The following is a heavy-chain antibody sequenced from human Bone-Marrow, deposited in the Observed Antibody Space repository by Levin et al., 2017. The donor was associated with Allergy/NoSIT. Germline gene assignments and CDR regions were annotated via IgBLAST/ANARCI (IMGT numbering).Heavy chain of an antibody. Sequence: ASVKVSCKASGYTFTSYDINWVRQATGQGLEWMGWMNPNSGNTGYAQKFQGRVTMTRNTSISTAYMELSSLRSEDTAVYYCARGARELLTRYYYGMDVWGQGTTVTVSS. CDR2: MNPNSGNT. D-gene: IGHD1-26*01. CDR1: GYTFTSYD. CDR3: ARGARELLTRYYYGMDV. J-gene: IGHJ6*02. V-gene: IGHV1-8*01.